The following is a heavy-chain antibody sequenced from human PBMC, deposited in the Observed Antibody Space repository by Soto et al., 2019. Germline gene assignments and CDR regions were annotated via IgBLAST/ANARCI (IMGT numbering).Heavy chain of an antibody. CDR3: ARDPPPPDY. V-gene: IGHV1-18*01. Sequence: QVQLVQSGAEVKKPGASVKVSCKASGYTFASYAISWMRQAPGQGLEWMGWISAYNGNTNYAQKLQGRVTMTTDTTPSTAYMEPRSLRSDDTALEYWARDPPPPDYWGQGTLVTVSS. CDR1: GYTFASYA. CDR2: ISAYNGNT. J-gene: IGHJ4*02.